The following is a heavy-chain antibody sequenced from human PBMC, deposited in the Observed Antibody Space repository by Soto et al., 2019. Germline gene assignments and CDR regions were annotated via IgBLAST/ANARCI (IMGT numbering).Heavy chain of an antibody. CDR2: IYYSGTT. Sequence: PSETLSLPCPVSKYSVSSGTYSWSWVRQPPGKGLEWIGYIYYSGTTYYTPSLKSRLTMSMDRANDHFSLNLTSVTAADTAVYFCARGHYYYGIDVWGQGITVTVSS. CDR1: KYSVSSGTYS. CDR3: ARGHYYYGIDV. J-gene: IGHJ6*02. V-gene: IGHV4-30-2*01.